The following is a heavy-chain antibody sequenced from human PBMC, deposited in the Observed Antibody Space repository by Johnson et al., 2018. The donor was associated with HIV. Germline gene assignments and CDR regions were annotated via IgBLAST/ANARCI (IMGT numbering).Heavy chain of an antibody. CDR2: ISSGGST. CDR3: ARDLSGSSTVLSDAFDI. V-gene: IGHV3-66*01. D-gene: IGHD1-26*01. J-gene: IGHJ3*02. CDR1: GFTVGTKY. Sequence: VQLVESGGGLVQPGGSLRLSCVASGFTVGTKYMSWIRQAPGQGLEWVSVISSGGSTYYADSVKGRFTISRDNSKNTVYLQMNSLRAEDTAVYYCARDLSGSSTVLSDAFDIWGQGTMVTVSS.